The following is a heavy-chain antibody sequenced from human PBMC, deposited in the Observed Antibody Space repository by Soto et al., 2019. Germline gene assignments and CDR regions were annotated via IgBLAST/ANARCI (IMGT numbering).Heavy chain of an antibody. CDR1: GFTFSSYG. CDR3: AKDYGGDY. J-gene: IGHJ4*02. CDR2: ISYDGSKK. V-gene: IGHV3-30*18. Sequence: QVQLVESGGGVVQPGRSLRLSCAASGFTFSSYGMHWVRQAPGKGLEWVAVISYDGSKKYYADSVKGRFTISRDNSKNTLYLQRNSLRAEDTAVYYCAKDYGGDYWGQGPLVTVSS. D-gene: IGHD4-17*01.